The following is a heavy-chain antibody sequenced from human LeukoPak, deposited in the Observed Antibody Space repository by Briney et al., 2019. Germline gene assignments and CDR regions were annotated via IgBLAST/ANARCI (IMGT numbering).Heavy chain of an antibody. J-gene: IGHJ2*01. D-gene: IGHD1-26*01. CDR1: GVTLSTYA. CDR2: ISSSGIGDNT. CDR3: AKDRTVGASYWYFDL. V-gene: IGHV3-23*01. Sequence: GGSLRLSCAASGVTLSTYAMYWARPAPGQGLEWVSGISSSGIGDNTYYADSVKGRFTISRYSSKNTLFLHMNTLRAENMAIYYCAKDRTVGASYWYFDLWGRGTLVTVSS.